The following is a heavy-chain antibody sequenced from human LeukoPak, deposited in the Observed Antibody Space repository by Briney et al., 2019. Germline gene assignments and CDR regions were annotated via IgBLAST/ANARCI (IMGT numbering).Heavy chain of an antibody. J-gene: IGHJ4*02. CDR1: GGTFSSYA. CDR3: ARDDGLWFGKYRGFDY. Sequence: GSSVKVSCKASGGTFSSYAISWVRQAPGQGLEWMGRIIPIFGTANYAQKFQGRVTITTDESTSTAYMELSSLRSEDTAVYYCARDDGLWFGKYRGFDYWGQGTLVTVSS. V-gene: IGHV1-69*05. CDR2: IIPIFGTA. D-gene: IGHD3-10*01.